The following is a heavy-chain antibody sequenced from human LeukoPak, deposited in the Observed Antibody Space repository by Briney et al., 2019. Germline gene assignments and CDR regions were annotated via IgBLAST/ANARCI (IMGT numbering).Heavy chain of an antibody. J-gene: IGHJ4*02. V-gene: IGHV3-33*01. Sequence: PGGSLRLSCAASGFTFSSYGMHWVRQAPGKGLEWVAVIWYDGSNKYYADSVKGRFTISRDNSKNTLYLQMNSLRAEDTAVYYCARGQGSGWYDYFDYWGQGTLVTVSS. D-gene: IGHD6-19*01. CDR2: IWYDGSNK. CDR3: ARGQGSGWYDYFDY. CDR1: GFTFSSYG.